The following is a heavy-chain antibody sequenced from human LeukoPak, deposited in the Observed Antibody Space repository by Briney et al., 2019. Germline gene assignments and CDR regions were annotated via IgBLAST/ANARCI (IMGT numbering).Heavy chain of an antibody. J-gene: IGHJ4*02. Sequence: GESLKISCKGSENSFTSYWIGWVRQMPGKGLEWMGIIYPGDPDTRYSPSFEGQVTISADKSISTAYLQWTSLKASDTAMYYCARGGERVAADYWGQGTLVTVSS. CDR3: ARGGERVAADY. D-gene: IGHD6-25*01. CDR1: ENSFTSYW. V-gene: IGHV5-51*01. CDR2: IYPGDPDT.